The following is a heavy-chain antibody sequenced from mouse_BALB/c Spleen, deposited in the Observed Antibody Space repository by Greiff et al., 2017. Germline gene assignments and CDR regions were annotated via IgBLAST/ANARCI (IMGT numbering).Heavy chain of an antibody. CDR1: GYTFTSYW. V-gene: IGHV1S22*01. Sequence: LQQPGSELVRPGASVKLSCKASGYTFTSYWMHWVKQRPVQGLEWIGNIYPGSGSTNYDEKFKSKATLTVDTSSSTAYMQLSSLTSEDSAVYYCTRGDRYAWFAYWGQGTLVTVSA. D-gene: IGHD2-14*01. J-gene: IGHJ3*01. CDR3: TRGDRYAWFAY. CDR2: IYPGSGST.